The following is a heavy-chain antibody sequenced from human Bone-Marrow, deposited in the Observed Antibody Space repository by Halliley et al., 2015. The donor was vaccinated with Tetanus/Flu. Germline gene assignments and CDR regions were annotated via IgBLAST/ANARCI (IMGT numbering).Heavy chain of an antibody. CDR2: INSRSSSI. Sequence: INSRSSSIYYADSVKGRFTISRDNAKNSVYLQMSGLRDEDTAIYYCARDRVIGEKVPTLYGMDVWGLGTTVTVSS. J-gene: IGHJ6*02. V-gene: IGHV3-48*02. D-gene: IGHD3-10*01. CDR3: ARDRVIGEKVPTLYGMDV.